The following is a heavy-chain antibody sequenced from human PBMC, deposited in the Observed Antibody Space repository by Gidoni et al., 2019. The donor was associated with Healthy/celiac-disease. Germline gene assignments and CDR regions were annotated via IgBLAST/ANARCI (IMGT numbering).Heavy chain of an antibody. CDR3: ATRNCSGGSCYSSLYYYYYYMDV. V-gene: IGHV1-69*02. J-gene: IGHJ6*03. Sequence: QVQLVQSGAEVKKPGSSAKVSCKAAGGTFSSYTIRWVRQAPGQGLDWMGRIIPILGIANYARKLQGRVTITADKSTSTAYMELSSLRSEDTAVYYCATRNCSGGSCYSSLYYYYYYMDVWGKGTTVTVSS. CDR2: IIPILGIA. D-gene: IGHD2-15*01. CDR1: GGTFSSYT.